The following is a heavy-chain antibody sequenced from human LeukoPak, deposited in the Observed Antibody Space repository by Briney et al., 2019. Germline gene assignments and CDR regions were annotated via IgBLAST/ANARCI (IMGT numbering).Heavy chain of an antibody. CDR2: ISGSGGST. D-gene: IGHD1-26*01. V-gene: IGHV3-23*01. CDR1: VFTFSSYG. Sequence: GGSLRLSCAASVFTFSSYGMSWVRQAPGKGLEWVSSISGSGGSTKYAHSVKGRFTISTDNSKNTLYLQMNRLRAEDTAVYYCAKDRELLKHGDAFDIWGQGTMVTVSS. CDR3: AKDRELLKHGDAFDI. J-gene: IGHJ3*02.